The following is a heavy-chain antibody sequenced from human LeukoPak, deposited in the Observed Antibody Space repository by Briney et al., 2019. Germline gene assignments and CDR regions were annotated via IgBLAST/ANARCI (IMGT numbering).Heavy chain of an antibody. Sequence: ASVKVSCKAPGYTFTGYYMHWVRQAPGQGLEWMGWINPKSGGTNYAQKFQGRVTMTRDTSIHTAYMELSRLRSDDTAVYYCAREEYGFDPWGQGTLVTVS. V-gene: IGHV1-2*02. CDR3: AREEYGFDP. CDR1: GYTFTGYY. D-gene: IGHD2-2*01. J-gene: IGHJ5*02. CDR2: INPKSGGT.